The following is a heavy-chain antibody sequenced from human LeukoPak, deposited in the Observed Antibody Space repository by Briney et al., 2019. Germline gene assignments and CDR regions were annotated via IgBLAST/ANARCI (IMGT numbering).Heavy chain of an antibody. CDR2: INPNSGGT. CDR1: GYTFTGYY. J-gene: IGHJ5*02. V-gene: IGHV1-2*02. D-gene: IGHD6-13*01. CDR3: ARDQTGAGTGWFDP. Sequence: ASVKVSCKASGYTFTGYYMHWVRQAPGQGLEWMGWINPNSGGTNYAQKFQGRVTMTRDTSISTAYMELSRLRCDDTAVYYCARDQTGAGTGWFDPWGQGTLVTVSS.